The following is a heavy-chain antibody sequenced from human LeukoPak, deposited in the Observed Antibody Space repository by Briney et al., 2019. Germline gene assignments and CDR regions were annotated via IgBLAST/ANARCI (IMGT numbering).Heavy chain of an antibody. CDR1: GFTFSNYW. Sequence: PGGSLRLSCAASGFTFSNYWMSWVRQAPGKGLEWVANIKQDGSEKYYVDSVKGRFTISRDNAKNSLYLQMNSLRAEDTAVYYCARGRYCSGGSCYYFDYWGQGTLVTVSS. D-gene: IGHD2-15*01. CDR3: ARGRYCSGGSCYYFDY. J-gene: IGHJ4*02. CDR2: IKQDGSEK. V-gene: IGHV3-7*01.